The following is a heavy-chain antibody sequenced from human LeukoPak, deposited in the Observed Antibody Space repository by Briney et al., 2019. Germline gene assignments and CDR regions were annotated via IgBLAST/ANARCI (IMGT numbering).Heavy chain of an antibody. Sequence: GGSLRLSCAASGFTFSNYGMAWVRQAPGKGLEWVSTIAVVGGDTHYADSVEGRFTISRQDSNNALHLQLNSLRAEDTAIYYCARDSCSGGGPLDIWGQGTLVTVSS. J-gene: IGHJ4*02. CDR2: IAVVGGDT. V-gene: IGHV3-23*01. D-gene: IGHD2-15*01. CDR3: ARDSCSGGGPLDI. CDR1: GFTFSNYG.